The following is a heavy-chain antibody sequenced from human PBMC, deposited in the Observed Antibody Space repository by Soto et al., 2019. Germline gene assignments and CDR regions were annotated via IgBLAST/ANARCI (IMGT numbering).Heavy chain of an antibody. D-gene: IGHD2-2*01. CDR2: INHSGST. Sequence: SETLSLTCAVYGGSFSGYYWSWIRQPPGKGLEWIGEINHSGSTNYNPSLKSRVTISVDTSKNQFSLKLSSVTAADTAVYYCARGRPRINIVVVPAAMRFGGWFDPWGQGTLVTVSS. CDR1: GGSFSGYY. V-gene: IGHV4-34*01. CDR3: ARGRPRINIVVVPAAMRFGGWFDP. J-gene: IGHJ5*02.